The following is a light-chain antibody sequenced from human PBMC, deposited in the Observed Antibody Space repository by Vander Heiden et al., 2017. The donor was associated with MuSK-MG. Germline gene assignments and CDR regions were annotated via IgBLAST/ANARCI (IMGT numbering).Light chain of an antibody. CDR1: SANIGAGYD. CDR3: QSYDSIRSGSV. Sequence: QSVLTQPPSVSGAPGPRVTIPCTGDSANIGAGYDVNWYQQLPGTAPNLLIYDNKNRPSGVPDRFSGSRSGTSASVAITGLQAEDEADYYCQSYDSIRSGSVFGGGTKLTVL. V-gene: IGLV1-40*01. J-gene: IGLJ2*01. CDR2: DNK.